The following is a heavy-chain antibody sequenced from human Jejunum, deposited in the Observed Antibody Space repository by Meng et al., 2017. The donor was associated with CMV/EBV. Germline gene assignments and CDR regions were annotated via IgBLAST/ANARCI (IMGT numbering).Heavy chain of an antibody. CDR3: ARRRDSSDWYYYYYYDMDV. D-gene: IGHD6-19*01. CDR2: IYYSGDT. V-gene: IGHV4-39*01. J-gene: IGHJ6*02. Sequence: TSVYWGWIRKPQGKGLEWIGSIYYSGDTYYNPSLKSRVTISVDTSKSQFSLKLTSVTAADTAVYYCARRRDSSDWYYYYYYDMDVWGQGTTVTVSS. CDR1: TSVY.